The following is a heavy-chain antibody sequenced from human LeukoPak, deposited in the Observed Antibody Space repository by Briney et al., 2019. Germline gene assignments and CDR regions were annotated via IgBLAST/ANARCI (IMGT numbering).Heavy chain of an antibody. D-gene: IGHD2-2*01. V-gene: IGHV1-18*01. CDR2: ISAYNGNT. Sequence: ASVKVSCKASGYTFTSYGISWVRQAPGQGLEWMGWISAYNGNTNYAQKLQGRVTMTTDTSTSTAYMELRSLRSDDTAVYYCARDCSSTSCYDYMDVWGKGTTVTVSS. CDR3: ARDCSSTSCYDYMDV. CDR1: GYTFTSYG. J-gene: IGHJ6*03.